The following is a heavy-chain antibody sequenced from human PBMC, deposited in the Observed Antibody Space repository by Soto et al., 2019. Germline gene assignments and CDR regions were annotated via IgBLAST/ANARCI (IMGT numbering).Heavy chain of an antibody. V-gene: IGHV1-46*01. CDR1: GYTFTSYY. CDR3: ARDSEWAAVATSHYYYYSGMDV. D-gene: IGHD6-13*01. J-gene: IGHJ6*02. CDR2: INPSGGST. Sequence: QVQLVQYGAEVKKPGASVKVSCKASGYTFTSYYMHWVRQAPGQGLERMGIINPSGGSTSYAQKGKGRVTMYRDASTSRVYMILRSLRSEDTAVYYSARDSEWAAVATSHYYYYSGMDVWGQGTTVTVSS.